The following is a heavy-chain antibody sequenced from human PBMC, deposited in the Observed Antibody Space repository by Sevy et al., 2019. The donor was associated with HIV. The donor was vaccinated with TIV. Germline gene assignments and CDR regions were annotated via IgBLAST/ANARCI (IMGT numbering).Heavy chain of an antibody. CDR2: ISSSSSYI. J-gene: IGHJ6*02. D-gene: IGHD2-2*01. Sequence: GGSLRLSCAASGFTFSSYSMNWVRQAPGKGLEWVSSISSSSSYIYYADSVKGRFTISRDNAKNSLYLQMNSLRAEDTAVYYCARMGYCSSTSCYQLSYGMYVWGQGTTVTV. V-gene: IGHV3-21*01. CDR3: ARMGYCSSTSCYQLSYGMYV. CDR1: GFTFSSYS.